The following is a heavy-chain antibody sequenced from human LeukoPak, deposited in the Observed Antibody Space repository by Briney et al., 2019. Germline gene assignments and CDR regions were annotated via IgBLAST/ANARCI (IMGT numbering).Heavy chain of an antibody. J-gene: IGHJ4*02. Sequence: EGSLRLSCTASGFTFSKYGMHWVRQAPGKGLEWVAVIPYDGRNKYYADSVKGRFTISRDNSKNTLYLQMNSLRSEDTAVYYCAKDRGGDYGNFDNWGQGNLITVSS. CDR3: AKDRGGDYGNFDN. V-gene: IGHV3-30*18. CDR1: GFTFSKYG. D-gene: IGHD4-17*01. CDR2: IPYDGRNK.